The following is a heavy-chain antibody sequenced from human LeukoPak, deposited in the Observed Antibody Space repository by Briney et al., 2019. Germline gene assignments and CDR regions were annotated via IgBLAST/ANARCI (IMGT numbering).Heavy chain of an antibody. Sequence: GASVKVSCKASGYTFTSYDINWVRYATGQGLEWMGWMSPNSGDTGYAQKFQGGVTITRDTSASTAYMELSSLRSEDTAVYYCARSILVVPVASHYNYGVDVWGQGTTVTVSS. CDR2: MSPNSGDT. D-gene: IGHD2-2*01. J-gene: IGHJ6*02. V-gene: IGHV1-8*01. CDR3: ARSILVVPVASHYNYGVDV. CDR1: GYTFTSYD.